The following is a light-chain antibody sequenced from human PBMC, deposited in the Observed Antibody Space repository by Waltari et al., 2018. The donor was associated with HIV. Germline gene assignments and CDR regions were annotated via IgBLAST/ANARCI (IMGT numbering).Light chain of an antibody. V-gene: IGLV2-14*01. Sequence: QSPLTQPASVSGSPGQSITISCTGTSSDVGGYNYVSWYQQHPGKAPKLMIYDVSNRPSGVSNRFSGSKSGNTASLTISGLQAEDEADYYCSSYTSSSTFYVVFGGGTKLTVL. CDR1: SSDVGGYNY. J-gene: IGLJ2*01. CDR3: SSYTSSSTFYVV. CDR2: DVS.